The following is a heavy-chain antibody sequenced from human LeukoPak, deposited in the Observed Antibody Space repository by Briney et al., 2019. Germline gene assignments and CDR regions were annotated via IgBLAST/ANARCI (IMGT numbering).Heavy chain of an antibody. CDR1: GFTFSSYE. J-gene: IGHJ4*02. Sequence: PGGSLRLSCAASGFTFSSYEMNWVRQAPGKGLEWVANIKQDGSEKYYVDSVKGRFTISRDNAKNSLYLQMNSLRAEDTAVYYCARNPRGYSYGCFYGFDYWGQGTLVTVSS. V-gene: IGHV3-7*01. CDR3: ARNPRGYSYGCFYGFDY. D-gene: IGHD5-18*01. CDR2: IKQDGSEK.